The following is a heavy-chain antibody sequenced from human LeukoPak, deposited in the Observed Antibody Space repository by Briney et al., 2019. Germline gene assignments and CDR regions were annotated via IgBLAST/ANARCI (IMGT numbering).Heavy chain of an antibody. J-gene: IGHJ4*02. CDR2: ISYDGSNK. CDR3: AKDRIAASGLSYYFDY. D-gene: IGHD6-13*01. CDR1: GFTFSGCG. Sequence: PGGSLRLSCAASGFTFSGCGMHWVRQAPGKGLEWVTLISYDGSNKYYVDSMKGRFTISRDNSKNTLYLQMNSLRAEDTAVYYCAKDRIAASGLSYYFDYWGQGTLVTVSS. V-gene: IGHV3-30*18.